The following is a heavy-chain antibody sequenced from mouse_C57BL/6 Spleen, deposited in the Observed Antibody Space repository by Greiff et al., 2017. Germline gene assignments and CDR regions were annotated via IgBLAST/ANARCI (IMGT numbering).Heavy chain of an antibody. CDR1: GYTFTSYW. CDR2: IHPNSGST. Sequence: QVQLQQSGAELVKPGASVKLSCKASGYTFTSYWMHWVKQRPGQGLEWIGMIHPNSGSTNYNEKFKSKATLTVDKSSSTAYMQLSSLTSEDSAVYYCALMTTVVDWYFDVWGTGTTVTVSS. CDR3: ALMTTVVDWYFDV. J-gene: IGHJ1*03. D-gene: IGHD1-1*01. V-gene: IGHV1-64*01.